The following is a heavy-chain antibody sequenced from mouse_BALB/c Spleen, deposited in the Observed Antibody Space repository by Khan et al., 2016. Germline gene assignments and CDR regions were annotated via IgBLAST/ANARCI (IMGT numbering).Heavy chain of an antibody. CDR2: ISYSGST. Sequence: EVKLLESGPGLVKPSQSLSLTCSVTGYSITSDYAWNWIRQFPGNKLEWMGFISYSGSTSYNPSLKSRISITRDTSKNLFFLHLISVTTEDTGTYYCARSSTWDGFAYWGQGTLVTVSA. V-gene: IGHV3-2*02. CDR3: ARSSTWDGFAY. D-gene: IGHD4-1*01. CDR1: GYSITSDYA. J-gene: IGHJ3*01.